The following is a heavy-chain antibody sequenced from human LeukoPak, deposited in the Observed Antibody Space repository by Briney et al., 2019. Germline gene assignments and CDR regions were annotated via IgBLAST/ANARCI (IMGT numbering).Heavy chain of an antibody. Sequence: SETLSLTCTISGGSIGSYFWSWIRQPPGKGLEWIGYIYYTGTTNYNPSLKSRVTISVDTSKNQFSLKLSSVTAADTAVYYCARSLYGSGDSWFDPWGQGTLVTVSS. CDR2: IYYTGTT. D-gene: IGHD3-10*01. V-gene: IGHV4-59*01. CDR1: GGSIGSYF. CDR3: ARSLYGSGDSWFDP. J-gene: IGHJ5*02.